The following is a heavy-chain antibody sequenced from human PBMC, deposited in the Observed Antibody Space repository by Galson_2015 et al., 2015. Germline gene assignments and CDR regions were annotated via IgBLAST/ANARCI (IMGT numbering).Heavy chain of an antibody. V-gene: IGHV5-51*01. CDR3: ARQLQLIPGLKHDAFDI. CDR2: IYPGDSDT. CDR1: GYSFTSYW. D-gene: IGHD6-6*01. J-gene: IGHJ3*02. Sequence: QSGAEVKKPGESLKISCTGSGYSFTSYWIGWVRQMPGKGLEWMGIIYPGDSDTRYSPSFQGQVTISADKSISTAYLQWSSLKASDTAMYYCARQLQLIPGLKHDAFDIWGQGTMVTVSS.